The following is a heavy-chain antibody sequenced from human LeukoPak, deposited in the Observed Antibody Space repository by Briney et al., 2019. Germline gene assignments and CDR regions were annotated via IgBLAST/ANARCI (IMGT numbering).Heavy chain of an antibody. V-gene: IGHV3-23*01. CDR1: GFTFSSYG. CDR3: ATTEWMTNWFDP. D-gene: IGHD3-3*01. Sequence: GGSLRLSCAASGFTFSSYGMSWLAQAPGKRLEGFATIIDSGYNPYYADPVKGRFTILRDNSKNTLYLQMQSLRAEATALYYCATTEWMTNWFDPWGQGTLVTVSS. J-gene: IGHJ5*02. CDR2: IIDSGYNP.